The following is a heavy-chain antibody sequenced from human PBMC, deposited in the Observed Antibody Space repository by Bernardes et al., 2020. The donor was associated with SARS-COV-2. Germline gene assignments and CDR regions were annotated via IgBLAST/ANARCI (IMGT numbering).Heavy chain of an antibody. CDR3: ARANDGSGNDYGDYFYGMDV. D-gene: IGHD3-10*01. V-gene: IGHV3-20*04. Sequence: GGSLRLSCATSGFTFKNYGMAWVRQVPGKGLEWVSGMNWNENNVAYAESVEGRFTMSRDNVKKSLYLQMDSLRAEDTAVYYCARANDGSGNDYGDYFYGMDVWGQGTTVIVS. J-gene: IGHJ6*02. CDR1: GFTFKNYG. CDR2: MNWNENNV.